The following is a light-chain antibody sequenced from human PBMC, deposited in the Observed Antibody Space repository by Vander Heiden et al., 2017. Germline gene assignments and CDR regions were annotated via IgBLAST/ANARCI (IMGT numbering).Light chain of an antibody. CDR2: GNT. J-gene: IGLJ1*01. CDR3: QSYDSSLSGFV. CDR1: SSNIGAGSY. V-gene: IGLV1-40*01. Sequence: QSVLTQPPSVSGAPGQRVTISCTGSSSNIGAGSYVHWYQHLPGTAPNLLIFGNTNRPSGVPDRFSGSKSGTSASLAITGLQAEDEADYYCQSYDSSLSGFVFGTGTKVAVL.